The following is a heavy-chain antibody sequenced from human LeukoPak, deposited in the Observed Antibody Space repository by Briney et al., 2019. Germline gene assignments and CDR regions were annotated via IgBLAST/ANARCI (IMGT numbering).Heavy chain of an antibody. CDR3: AKKPQQWLVPVWFDP. D-gene: IGHD6-19*01. V-gene: IGHV3-23*01. Sequence: GGSLRLPCAASGFTFSSYAMSWVRQAPGKGLEWVSAISGSGGSTYYADSVKGRFTISRDNSKNTLYLQMNSLRAEDTAVYYCAKKPQQWLVPVWFDPWGQGTLVTVSS. J-gene: IGHJ5*02. CDR1: GFTFSSYA. CDR2: ISGSGGST.